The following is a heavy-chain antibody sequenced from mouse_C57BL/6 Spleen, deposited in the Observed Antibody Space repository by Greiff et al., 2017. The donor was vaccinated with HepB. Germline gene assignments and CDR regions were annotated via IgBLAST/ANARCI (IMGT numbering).Heavy chain of an antibody. V-gene: IGHV3-6*01. CDR2: ISYDGSN. D-gene: IGHD1-1*01. Sequence: EVQLQESGPGLVKPSQSLSLTCSVTGYSITSGYYWNWIRQFPGNKLEWMGYISYDGSNNYNPSLKNRISITRDTSKNQFFLKLNSVTTEDTATYYCARDLHYCGSSYAMDYWGQGTSVTVSS. CDR1: GYSITSGYY. CDR3: ARDLHYCGSSYAMDY. J-gene: IGHJ4*01.